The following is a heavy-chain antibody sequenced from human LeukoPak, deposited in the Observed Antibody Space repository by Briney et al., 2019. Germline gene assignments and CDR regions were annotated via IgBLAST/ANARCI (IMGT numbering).Heavy chain of an antibody. CDR2: ISSSSSYI. V-gene: IGHV3-21*01. CDR1: GFTLSRYS. Sequence: GGSLRLSCAASGFTLSRYSMNWVRQAPGKGLEWVSSISSSSSYIYYADSVKGRFTITRDNAKNSLYLQMNSLRAEDTAVYYCAREGRDSSSWYRGYYYYYMDVWGKGTTVTVSS. J-gene: IGHJ6*03. D-gene: IGHD6-13*01. CDR3: AREGRDSSSWYRGYYYYYMDV.